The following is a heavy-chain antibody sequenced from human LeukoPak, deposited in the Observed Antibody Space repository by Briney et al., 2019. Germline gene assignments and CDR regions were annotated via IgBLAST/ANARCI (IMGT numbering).Heavy chain of an antibody. CDR3: ARDSTYYDFRSGYLNWFDP. CDR2: IKQDGSEE. Sequence: GGFLRLSCAASGFTFNNYWMSWVRQAPGKGLEWVANIKQDGSEEYYVDSVKGRFTISRDNAKNSLYLQMNSLRAEDMAVYYCARDSTYYDFRSGYLNWFDPWGQGTLVTVSS. J-gene: IGHJ5*02. CDR1: GFTFNNYW. D-gene: IGHD3-3*01. V-gene: IGHV3-7*01.